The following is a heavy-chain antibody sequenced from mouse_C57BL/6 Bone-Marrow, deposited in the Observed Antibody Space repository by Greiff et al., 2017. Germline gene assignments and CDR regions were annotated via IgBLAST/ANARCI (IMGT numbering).Heavy chain of an antibody. D-gene: IGHD1-1*01. CDR2: IYTGGGYT. Sequence: VQLQQSGAELVRPGTSVKMSCKASGYTFTNYWIGWAKQRPGHGLEWIGDIYTGGGYTNYNEKFKGMATLTADKSSSTAYMQFSSLTSEESAIYYCASYYYGCFDYWGQGTTLTVSS. CDR3: ASYYYGCFDY. J-gene: IGHJ2*01. CDR1: GYTFTNYW. V-gene: IGHV1-63*01.